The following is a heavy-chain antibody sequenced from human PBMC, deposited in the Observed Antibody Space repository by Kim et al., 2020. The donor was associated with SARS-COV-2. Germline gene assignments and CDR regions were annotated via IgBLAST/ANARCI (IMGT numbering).Heavy chain of an antibody. CDR2: IYYSGIT. Sequence: SETLSLTCTVSGGSISSSSYYWGWIRQPPGKGLEWVGSIYYSGITYYNPSLKSRVTISVDTSQNQFSLKVSSVTAADTAVYYCARHRQGQLVPYYYYGMDVWGQGTTVTVSS. D-gene: IGHD6-13*01. CDR1: GGSISSSSYY. V-gene: IGHV4-39*01. J-gene: IGHJ6*02. CDR3: ARHRQGQLVPYYYYGMDV.